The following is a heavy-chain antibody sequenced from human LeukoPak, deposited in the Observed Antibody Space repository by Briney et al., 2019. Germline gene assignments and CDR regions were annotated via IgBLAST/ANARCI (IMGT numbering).Heavy chain of an antibody. J-gene: IGHJ4*02. CDR2: IYYSGST. V-gene: IGHV4-59*08. CDR3: ASLDTTVTLFDY. D-gene: IGHD4-17*01. CDR1: GGSISSYY. Sequence: SETLSLTCTVSGGSISSYYRSWIRQPPGKGLEWIGYIYYSGSTNYNPSLKSRVTISVDTSKNQFSLKLRSVTAADTAVYYCASLDTTVTLFDYWGQGTLVTVSS.